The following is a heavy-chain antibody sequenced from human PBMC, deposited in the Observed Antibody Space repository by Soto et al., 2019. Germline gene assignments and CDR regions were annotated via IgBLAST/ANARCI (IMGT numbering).Heavy chain of an antibody. CDR3: ARGRVEKSSGWATYFDY. J-gene: IGHJ4*02. Sequence: EVQLVESGGGLVQPGGSLRLSCAASGFTFSGYSMFWVRQAPGKGLEYVSAINTNGVNTFYAKSVKGRFTISRDNAKKAMYLQTVGLRAEDMAVYYCARGRVEKSSGWATYFDYWGQGTLVTVSS. CDR1: GFTFSGYS. V-gene: IGHV3-64*01. D-gene: IGHD6-19*01. CDR2: INTNGVNT.